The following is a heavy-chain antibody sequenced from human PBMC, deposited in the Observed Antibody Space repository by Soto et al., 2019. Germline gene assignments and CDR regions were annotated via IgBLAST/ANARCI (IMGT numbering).Heavy chain of an antibody. V-gene: IGHV1-2*04. D-gene: IGHD2-15*01. Sequence: QVQLVQSGAEVKKPGASVKVSCKASGYTFTGYYMHWVRQAPGQGLEWMGWINPNSGGTNYAQKFQGWVTMTRDTSISTAYMELSRLRSDDTAVYYCARGVVVVAATGGADYWGQGTLVTVSS. CDR3: ARGVVVVAATGGADY. CDR1: GYTFTGYY. CDR2: INPNSGGT. J-gene: IGHJ4*02.